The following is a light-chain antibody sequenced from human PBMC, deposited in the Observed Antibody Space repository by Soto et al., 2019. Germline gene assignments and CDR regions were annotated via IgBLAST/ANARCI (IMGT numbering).Light chain of an antibody. CDR1: SSDVGGYNY. J-gene: IGLJ2*01. V-gene: IGLV2-8*01. CDR2: EVT. Sequence: HSALTQPPSASGSPGQSVTISCTGTSSDVGGYNYVSWYQQHPGKAPKLMIYEVTKRPSGVPDRFSGSKSGNTASLTVSGLQAEDAAEYYCNSYAGSNNVVFGGGTKLTVL. CDR3: NSYAGSNNVV.